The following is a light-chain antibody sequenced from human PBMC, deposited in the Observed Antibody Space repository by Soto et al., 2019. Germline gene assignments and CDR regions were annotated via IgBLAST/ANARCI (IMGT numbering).Light chain of an antibody. J-gene: IGLJ1*01. CDR1: SSNIETNT. V-gene: IGLV1-44*01. CDR2: SNN. Sequence: QSVLTQPPSASGTPGQRVTISCSGSSSNIETNTVSWFQQLPRTAPKPLIYSNNQRPSGVPDRFSGSKSGTSASLAISGLQSEDEANYYCAAWDDSLNGPHYVFGTGTKVTVL. CDR3: AAWDDSLNGPHYV.